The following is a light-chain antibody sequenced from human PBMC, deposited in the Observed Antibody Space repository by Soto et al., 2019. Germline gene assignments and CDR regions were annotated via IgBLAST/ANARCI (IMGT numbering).Light chain of an antibody. Sequence: QSVLTQPPSASGSPGQSVTISCTGTKNDIGVYDFVSWYQHHPGKAPRLIIYEVVQRPSGVPDRFSGSKSGNTASLTVSGLQPADQPDPSRKSYEGRKKYLFGSGTNVTV. CDR2: EVV. CDR3: KSYEGRKKYL. V-gene: IGLV2-8*01. J-gene: IGLJ1*01. CDR1: KNDIGVYDF.